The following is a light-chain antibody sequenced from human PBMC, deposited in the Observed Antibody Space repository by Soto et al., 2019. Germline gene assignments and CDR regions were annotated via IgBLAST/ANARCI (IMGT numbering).Light chain of an antibody. CDR3: SSYTSSSTLEV. CDR2: DVS. V-gene: IGLV2-14*01. Sequence: QSVLTQPASVSGSPGQSITISCTGTSSDVGGYNYVSWYQQHPGKAPKLMIYDVSNRPSGVSNRFSGSKSGNTASLTISGLRAEDEADYYCSSYTSSSTLEVFGGGTQLTVL. J-gene: IGLJ2*01. CDR1: SSDVGGYNY.